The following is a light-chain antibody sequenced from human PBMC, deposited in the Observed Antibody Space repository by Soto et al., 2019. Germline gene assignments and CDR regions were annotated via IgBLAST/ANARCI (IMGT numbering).Light chain of an antibody. J-gene: IGKJ1*01. CDR1: QPISSW. V-gene: IGKV1-5*03. CDR3: QHYNSYSEA. CDR2: KAS. Sequence: DIQMTQSPSTLSGSVGDRVTITCRASQPISSWLAWYQQKPGKAPKLLIYKASTLKSGVTSRFSVSGSGTEFTLHISSLQPDDFATYYCQHYNSYSEAFGQGTKVELK.